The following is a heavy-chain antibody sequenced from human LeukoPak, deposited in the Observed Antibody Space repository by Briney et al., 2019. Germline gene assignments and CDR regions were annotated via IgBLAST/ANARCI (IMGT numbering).Heavy chain of an antibody. J-gene: IGHJ6*03. V-gene: IGHV4-34*01. CDR3: ARLPRGGYYYYMDV. CDR1: GGSFSGYY. Sequence: SETLSLTCAVCGGSFSGYYWSWIRQPPGKGLEWIGEINHSGSTNYNPSLKSRVTISVDTSKNQFSLKLSSVTAADTAVYYCARLPRGGYYYYMDVWGKGTTVTVSS. CDR2: INHSGST. D-gene: IGHD3-10*01.